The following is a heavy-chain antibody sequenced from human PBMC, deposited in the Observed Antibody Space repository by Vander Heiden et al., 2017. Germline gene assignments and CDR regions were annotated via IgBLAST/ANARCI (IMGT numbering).Heavy chain of an antibody. Sequence: EVQLLESGGGLVQPGGSLRLACAASGFTFRRHVMNWVRQGPGKGLEWVSAISGSGDSTYYADSVKGRFTISRDNSKNTLYLQMNSLRAEDTAVYYCAKQMWELTFEYWGQGTLVTVPS. CDR3: AKQMWELTFEY. CDR1: GFTFRRHV. CDR2: ISGSGDST. V-gene: IGHV3-23*01. D-gene: IGHD1-26*01. J-gene: IGHJ4*02.